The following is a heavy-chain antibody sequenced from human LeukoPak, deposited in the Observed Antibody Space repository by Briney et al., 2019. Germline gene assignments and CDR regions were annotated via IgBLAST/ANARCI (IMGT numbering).Heavy chain of an antibody. J-gene: IGHJ4*02. CDR2: ISGSGGST. V-gene: IGHV3-23*01. D-gene: IGHD3-22*01. CDR3: AKVRGPMYYYDSSGYYQFDY. Sequence: GGSLRLSCAASGFTFSSYAMSWVRQAPGKGLEWVSAISGSGGSTYYADSVKGRFTISRDNSKNTLYLQMNSLRAEDTAVYYCAKVRGPMYYYDSSGYYQFDYWGQGTLVTVSS. CDR1: GFTFSSYA.